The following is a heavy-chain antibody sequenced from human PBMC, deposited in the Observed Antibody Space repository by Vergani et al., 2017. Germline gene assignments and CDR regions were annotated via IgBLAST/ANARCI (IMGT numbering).Heavy chain of an antibody. CDR2: ISWDGGST. V-gene: IGHV3-43*01. Sequence: EVQLLESGGGLVQPGRSLRLSCAASGFTFDDYTMHWVRQAPGKGLEWVSLISWDGGSTYYADSVKGRFTISRDNSKNSLYLQMNSLRTEDTALYYCAKDMPGAAAEGNDAFDIWGQGTMVTVSS. CDR1: GFTFDDYT. J-gene: IGHJ3*02. D-gene: IGHD6-13*01. CDR3: AKDMPGAAAEGNDAFDI.